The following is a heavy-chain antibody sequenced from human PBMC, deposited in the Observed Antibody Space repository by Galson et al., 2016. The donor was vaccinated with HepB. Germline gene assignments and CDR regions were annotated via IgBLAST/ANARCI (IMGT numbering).Heavy chain of an antibody. CDR2: ISFDGTEK. J-gene: IGHJ6*02. CDR3: ARDRVDHVWGSSRLVTAYYYGVDV. D-gene: IGHD3-16*02. CDR1: GFTFSDNA. V-gene: IGHV3-30*04. Sequence: SLRLSCADSGFTFSDNAMHWVRQAPGKGLEWVALISFDGTEKYYADSVRGRFTISRDNSKNTLYLQMNSLRADDTAVYYCARDRVDHVWGSSRLVTAYYYGVDVWGQGTTVTVSS.